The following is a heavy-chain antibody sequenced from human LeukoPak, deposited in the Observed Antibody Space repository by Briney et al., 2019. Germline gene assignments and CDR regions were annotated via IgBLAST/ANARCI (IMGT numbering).Heavy chain of an antibody. V-gene: IGHV1-46*01. Sequence: ASLKVSCKASGYTFTSNYIHWVRQAPGQGLEWMGIIHPGGGTTIYTQRFQGRVTMTRDTSTSTVYMELSSLRSDDTAVYYCARDRGMTTVTTTYYYGMDVWGKGTTVTVSS. CDR3: ARDRGMTTVTTTYYYGMDV. CDR2: IHPGGGTT. J-gene: IGHJ6*04. CDR1: GYTFTSNY. D-gene: IGHD4-17*01.